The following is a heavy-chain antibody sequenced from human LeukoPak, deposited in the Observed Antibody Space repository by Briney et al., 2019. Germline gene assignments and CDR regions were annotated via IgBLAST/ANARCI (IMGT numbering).Heavy chain of an antibody. V-gene: IGHV3-23*01. J-gene: IGHJ6*02. CDR3: AKDLSITAGGLYYYYGMDV. CDR2: ISGSGSKT. CDR1: GFTFSSYA. Sequence: GGSLRVSCAASGFTFSSYAMSWVRQAPGKGLEWVSAISGSGSKTYYADSVKGRFTISRDNCKNTLYLQMNSLRAEDTAVYYCAKDLSITAGGLYYYYGMDVWGQGTTVTVSS. D-gene: IGHD6-13*01.